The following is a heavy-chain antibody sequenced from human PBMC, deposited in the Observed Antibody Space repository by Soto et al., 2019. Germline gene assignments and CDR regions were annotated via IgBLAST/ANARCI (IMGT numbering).Heavy chain of an antibody. J-gene: IGHJ6*02. Sequence: GESLKISCKGSGYSFTSYWIGWVRQMPGKGLEWMGIIYPGDSDTRYSPSFQGQVTISADKSISTAYLQWSSLKASDTAMYYCARRYDFWSGPYYYGMDVWGQGTTVTVSS. V-gene: IGHV5-51*01. CDR2: IYPGDSDT. CDR3: ARRYDFWSGPYYYGMDV. CDR1: GYSFTSYW. D-gene: IGHD3-3*01.